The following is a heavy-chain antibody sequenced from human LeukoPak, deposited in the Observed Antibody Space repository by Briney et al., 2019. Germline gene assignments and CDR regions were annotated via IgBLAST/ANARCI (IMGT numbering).Heavy chain of an antibody. D-gene: IGHD6-13*01. Sequence: PSETLSLTCTVSGGSISSGSYYWSWIRQPAGKGLEWIGRIYTSGSTNYSPSLKSRVTISVDTSKNQFSLKLSSVTAADTAVYYCARGGSSWYQRYFDYWGQGTLVTVSS. CDR1: GGSISSGSYY. CDR3: ARGGSSWYQRYFDY. J-gene: IGHJ4*02. CDR2: IYTSGST. V-gene: IGHV4-61*02.